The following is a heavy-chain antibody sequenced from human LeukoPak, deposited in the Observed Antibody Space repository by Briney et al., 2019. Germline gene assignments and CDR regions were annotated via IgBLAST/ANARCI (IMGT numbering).Heavy chain of an antibody. CDR1: GYTFKSYG. V-gene: IGHV1-8*01. CDR2: INPNSGGT. CDR3: ARGGDQDP. J-gene: IGHJ5*02. D-gene: IGHD3-10*01. Sequence: ASVKVSCKASGYTFKSYGIIWVRQAPGQGLEWMGWINPNSGGTNYAQKFQGRVTLTRNTSITTAYMKLNSLRSDDTAVYYCARGGDQDPWGQGTLVTVSP.